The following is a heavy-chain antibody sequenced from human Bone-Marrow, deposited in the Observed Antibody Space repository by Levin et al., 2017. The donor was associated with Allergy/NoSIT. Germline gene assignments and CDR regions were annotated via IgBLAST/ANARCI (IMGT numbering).Heavy chain of an antibody. D-gene: IGHD6-19*01. CDR2: TRNKANSYTT. CDR3: ARDSGSGHTPLDY. J-gene: IGHJ4*02. CDR1: GFTFSDHY. Sequence: GGSLRLSCAASGFTFSDHYMDWVRQAPGKGLEWVGRTRNKANSYTTEYAASVKGRFTISRDDSKNSLYLQMNSLKTEDTAVYYCARDSGSGHTPLDYWGQGTLVTVSS. V-gene: IGHV3-72*01.